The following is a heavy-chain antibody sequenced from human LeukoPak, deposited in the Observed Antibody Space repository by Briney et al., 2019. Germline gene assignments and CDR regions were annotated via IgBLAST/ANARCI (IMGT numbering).Heavy chain of an antibody. CDR2: IIPIFGTA. J-gene: IGHJ3*02. CDR1: GYTFTSYY. Sequence: ASVKVSCKASGYTFTSYYMHWVRQAPGQGLEWMGGIIPIFGTANYAQKFQGRVTITADKSTSTAYMELSSLRSEDTAVYYCARDGHRITMIVGPLQDAFDIWGQGTMVTVSS. D-gene: IGHD3-22*01. CDR3: ARDGHRITMIVGPLQDAFDI. V-gene: IGHV1-69*06.